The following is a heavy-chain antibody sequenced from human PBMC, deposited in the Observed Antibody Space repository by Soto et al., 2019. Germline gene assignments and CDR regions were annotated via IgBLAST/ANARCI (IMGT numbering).Heavy chain of an antibody. V-gene: IGHV3-7*01. CDR1: GFTFSRYW. J-gene: IGHJ4*02. CDR2: MKPDGSEK. Sequence: PGGSLRLSCAASGFTFSRYWMSWVRQTPGKGLEWVANMKPDGSEKYYVDSVEGRFTISRDNAENSLSLQMSSLRAEDTTIYYCARDDGIRTVDYWGQGT. CDR3: ARDDGIRTVDY.